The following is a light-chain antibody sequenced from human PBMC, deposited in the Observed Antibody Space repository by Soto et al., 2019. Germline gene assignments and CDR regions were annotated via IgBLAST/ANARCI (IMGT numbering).Light chain of an antibody. V-gene: IGKV3-20*01. J-gene: IGKJ1*01. CDR2: GAS. CDR3: QQYGSSPRT. CDR1: QSVRSN. Sequence: EIVMTQSPAPLSVSPGERDTHSCRASQSVRSNLAWYQQKPGQAPRLLIYGASSRATGIPDRFSGSGSGTDFTLTISRLEPEDFAVYYCQQYGSSPRTFGQGTKVDI.